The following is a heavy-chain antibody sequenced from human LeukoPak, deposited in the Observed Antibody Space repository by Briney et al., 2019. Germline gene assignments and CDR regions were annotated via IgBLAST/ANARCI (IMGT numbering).Heavy chain of an antibody. V-gene: IGHV4-38-2*02. CDR3: ARNEHYDSCSGYSGYFDY. CDR2: IYHSGST. CDR1: GYSITSGYY. J-gene: IGHJ4*02. D-gene: IGHD3-3*01. Sequence: SETLSLTCTVSGYSITSGYYWGWIRQPPGQGLEWIGSIYHSGSTHYNPSLNSRVTMSVDTSKNQVSLKLSSVTAADTAVYYCARNEHYDSCSGYSGYFDYWGQGTLVTVSS.